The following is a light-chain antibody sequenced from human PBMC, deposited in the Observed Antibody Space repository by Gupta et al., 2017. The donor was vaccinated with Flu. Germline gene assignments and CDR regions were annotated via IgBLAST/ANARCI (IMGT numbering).Light chain of an antibody. CDR3: QSADSSTHHWV. Sequence: SYALTQPPSVSVSPGQTARITCSGDALPIQYAHWYQQKPGQAPMLLIYKDSERPSGIPERFSGSSSGTTVTLTISGVQTEDEADYYCQSADSSTHHWVFGGGTKLTVL. J-gene: IGLJ3*02. CDR2: KDS. V-gene: IGLV3-25*03. CDR1: ALPIQY.